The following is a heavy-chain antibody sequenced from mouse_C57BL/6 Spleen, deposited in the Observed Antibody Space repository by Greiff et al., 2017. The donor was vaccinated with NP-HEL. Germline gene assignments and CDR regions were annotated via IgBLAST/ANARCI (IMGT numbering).Heavy chain of an antibody. V-gene: IGHV5-6*01. D-gene: IGHD1-1*01. CDR3: ERSYGSSYLDY. CDR2: ISSGGSYT. Sequence: EVHLVESGGDLVKPGGSLKLSCAASGFTFSSYGMSWVRQTPDKRLEWVATISSGGSYTYYLDSVKGRFTISRDNAKNTLDLQMSRLKSDDTAMYYCERSYGSSYLDYWGQGTTLTVSS. J-gene: IGHJ2*01. CDR1: GFTFSSYG.